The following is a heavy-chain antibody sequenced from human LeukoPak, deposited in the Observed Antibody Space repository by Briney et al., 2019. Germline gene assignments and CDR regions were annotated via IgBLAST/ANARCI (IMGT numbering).Heavy chain of an antibody. CDR1: GGTFSSHA. V-gene: IGHV1-69*13. CDR3: ARWAGYTSGWYWGPFDY. D-gene: IGHD6-19*01. CDR2: IIPISGTS. J-gene: IGHJ4*02. Sequence: SVKVSCKASGGTFSSHAISWVRQAPGQGLEWMGAIIPISGTSNYAQKFRGRVTITADESTSTAYMELSSLRPEDTAVFYCARWAGYTSGWYWGPFDYWGQGTLVTVSS.